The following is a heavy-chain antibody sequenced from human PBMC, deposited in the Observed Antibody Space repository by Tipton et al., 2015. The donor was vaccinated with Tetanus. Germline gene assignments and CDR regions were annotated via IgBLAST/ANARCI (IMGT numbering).Heavy chain of an antibody. J-gene: IGHJ5*02. D-gene: IGHD2-15*01. Sequence: QLVQSGAEVKKPGASVKVSCKASGYTFTSYDINWVRQATGQGLEWIGWMNTNSGNTGYAQKFQGRVTMTRNTSISTAYMELSSLRSGDTAVYYCASTRYCSGGSCYAQFDPWGQGTLVPVSS. CDR1: GYTFTSYD. CDR3: ASTRYCSGGSCYAQFDP. CDR2: MNTNSGNT. V-gene: IGHV1-8*01.